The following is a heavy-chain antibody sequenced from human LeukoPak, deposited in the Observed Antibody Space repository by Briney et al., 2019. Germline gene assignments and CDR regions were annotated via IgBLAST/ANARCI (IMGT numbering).Heavy chain of an antibody. CDR1: GYTFTSYG. Sequence: GASVKVSCKASGYTFTSYGISWVRQAPGQGLEWMGWISGYNGDTNYAQKFQGRVTMTTDTSTGTGYMELRSLRSDDTAVYYCVRDLGSGWPDYWGQGTRVTVSS. CDR2: ISGYNGDT. J-gene: IGHJ4*02. V-gene: IGHV1-18*01. D-gene: IGHD6-19*01. CDR3: VRDLGSGWPDY.